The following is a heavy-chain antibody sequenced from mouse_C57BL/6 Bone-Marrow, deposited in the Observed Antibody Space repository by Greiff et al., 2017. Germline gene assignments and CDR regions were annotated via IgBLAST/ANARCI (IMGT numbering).Heavy chain of an antibody. CDR1: GYSITSGYY. D-gene: IGHD2-3*01. Sequence: EVQLQESGPGLVKPSQSLSLTCSVTGYSITSGYYWNWIRQFPGNKLEWMGYISYDGSNNYNPSLKNRISITRDKSKNQFFLKLNSVTTEDTATYYCAGDGYYVWFAYWGQGTLVTVSA. CDR2: ISYDGSN. J-gene: IGHJ3*01. V-gene: IGHV3-6*01. CDR3: AGDGYYVWFAY.